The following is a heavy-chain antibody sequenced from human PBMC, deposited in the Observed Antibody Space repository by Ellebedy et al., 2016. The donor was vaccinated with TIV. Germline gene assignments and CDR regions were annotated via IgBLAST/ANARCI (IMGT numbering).Heavy chain of an antibody. D-gene: IGHD3-22*01. V-gene: IGHV3-33*01. Sequence: GESLKISCAASGFTFRDYAMHWDRQTPGKGLEWLAVIWSDGRGKNYADSVKGRITISRDNSKNTLDLEMDTLIAEDTAVYFCTRGASMIRGYPIDFWGHGTLVTVSS. CDR2: IWSDGRGK. CDR1: GFTFRDYA. J-gene: IGHJ5*01. CDR3: TRGASMIRGYPIDF.